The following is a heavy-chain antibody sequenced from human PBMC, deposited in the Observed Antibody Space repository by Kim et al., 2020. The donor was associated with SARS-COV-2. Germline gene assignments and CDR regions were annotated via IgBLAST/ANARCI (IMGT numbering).Heavy chain of an antibody. V-gene: IGHV3-21*01. J-gene: IGHJ4*02. CDR3: ASALGDCSSTSCYDY. Sequence: DSVKSRQTISRDNAKNSLNLKMTSLRAEDTAVYYCASALGDCSSTSCYDYWGQGALVTVSS. D-gene: IGHD2-2*01.